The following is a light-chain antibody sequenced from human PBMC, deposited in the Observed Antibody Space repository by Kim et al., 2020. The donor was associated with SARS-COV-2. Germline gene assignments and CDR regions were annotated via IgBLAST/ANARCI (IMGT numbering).Light chain of an antibody. CDR3: DSRDSSGNRLL. CDR2: GYN. J-gene: IGLJ2*01. V-gene: IGLV3-19*01. Sequence: SSELTHDPAVSVALGQTVRITCQGNSLRKFYASCYQQKPGQAPVLVFYGYNYRPSGIPDRFSGSASGNTASFTITGAQAEDDDDYYCDSRDSSGNRLLFGGGTQLTVL. CDR1: SLRKFY.